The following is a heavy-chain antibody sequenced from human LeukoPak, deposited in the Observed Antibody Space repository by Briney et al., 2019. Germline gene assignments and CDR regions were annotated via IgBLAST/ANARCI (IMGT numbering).Heavy chain of an antibody. CDR3: VRDLNY. CDR2: IKSDGGT. V-gene: IGHV3-74*01. Sequence: QSGRSLRLSCAASGFTFSNYWMNWVRQAPGEGLVWVSRIKSDGGTSYPDSVKGRFTIPRANAKNTLYWQMTSLRAEDPAVYYGVRDLNYWGQGILVSVPS. D-gene: IGHD3-9*01. J-gene: IGHJ4*02. CDR1: GFTFSNYW.